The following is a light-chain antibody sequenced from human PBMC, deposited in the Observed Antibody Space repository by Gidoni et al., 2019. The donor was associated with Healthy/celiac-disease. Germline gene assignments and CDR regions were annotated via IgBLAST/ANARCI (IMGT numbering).Light chain of an antibody. V-gene: IGLV1-44*01. CDR3: AAWNDSLNGVV. CDR1: SSNVGSNT. CDR2: SNN. J-gene: IGLJ2*01. Sequence: QSVLTQPPSASGTPGHRVTISCSGSSSNVGSNTVTWYQQLPGTATNLLIYSNNQRPAGVPDRFSGSKSGASASLAISGLQSEDEADYYCAAWNDSLNGVVFGGGTKLTVL.